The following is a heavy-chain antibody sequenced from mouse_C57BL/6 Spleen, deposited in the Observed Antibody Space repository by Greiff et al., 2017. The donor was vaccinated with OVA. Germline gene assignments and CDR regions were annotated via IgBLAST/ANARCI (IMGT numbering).Heavy chain of an antibody. Sequence: EVKLVESGAELVRPGASVKLSCTASGFNIKDDYMHWVKQRPEQGLEWIGWIDPENGDTEYASKFQGKATITADTSSNTAYLQLSSLTSEDTAVYYCTTLYYGSSYGYAMDYWGQGTSVTVSS. CDR1: GFNIKDDY. CDR3: TTLYYGSSYGYAMDY. V-gene: IGHV14-4*01. D-gene: IGHD1-1*01. CDR2: IDPENGDT. J-gene: IGHJ4*01.